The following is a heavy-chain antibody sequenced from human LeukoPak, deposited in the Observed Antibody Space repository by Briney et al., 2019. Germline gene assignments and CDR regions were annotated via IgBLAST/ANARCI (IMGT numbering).Heavy chain of an antibody. V-gene: IGHV3-7*04. D-gene: IGHD3-9*01. CDR1: GFPFINNW. CDR2: IKQDGGET. J-gene: IGHJ6*02. Sequence: GGSLRLSCAASGFPFINNWMTWVRQAPGKGLEWVATIKQDGGETCYVDSVKGRFTISRDNARDSVYLQMNILRAEDAAVYYWAGARYFSNPICHIGGGLDVWGPGTTVTVTS. CDR3: AGARYFSNPICHIGGGLDV.